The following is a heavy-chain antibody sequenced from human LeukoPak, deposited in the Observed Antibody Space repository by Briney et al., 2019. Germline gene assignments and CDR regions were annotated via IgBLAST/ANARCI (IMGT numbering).Heavy chain of an antibody. CDR2: IYYSGST. CDR3: ARAPRGVAAAVTYFDY. D-gene: IGHD6-13*01. Sequence: SETLSLTCTVSGGSISSSSYYWGWIRQPPGKGLEWIGSIYYSGSTYYNPSLKSRVTISVDTSKNQFSLKLSSVTAADTAVYYCARAPRGVAAAVTYFDYWGQGTLVTVSS. J-gene: IGHJ4*02. V-gene: IGHV4-39*07. CDR1: GGSISSSSYY.